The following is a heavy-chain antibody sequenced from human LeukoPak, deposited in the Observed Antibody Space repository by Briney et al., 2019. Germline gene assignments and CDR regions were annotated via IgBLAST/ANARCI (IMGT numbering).Heavy chain of an antibody. D-gene: IGHD1-26*01. CDR1: GGSINSYY. CDR2: IYYSGRT. J-gene: IGHJ4*02. Sequence: PSETLSLTCNVSGGSINSYYWGWIRQPPGKRLELIGYIYYSGRTNYNPSLKSRVTISVDTSTNQISLKLPSVTAADTAVYFCATVRPENSGSYYWDYWGQGTLVTVSS. CDR3: ATVRPENSGSYYWDY. V-gene: IGHV4-59*12.